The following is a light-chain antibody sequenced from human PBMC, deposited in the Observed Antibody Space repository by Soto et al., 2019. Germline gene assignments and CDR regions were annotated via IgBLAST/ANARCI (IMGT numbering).Light chain of an antibody. CDR1: QSIGNS. V-gene: IGKV1-39*01. CDR3: QHRTA. Sequence: QMTQSPSSLSASVGDRVTITCRASQSIGNSLNWYQQKSGKAPRLLIFFASNLQSGIPSRFSGSGSGTDFTLSISSLRPEDFATYYCQHRTAFGGGTKVEIK. J-gene: IGKJ4*01. CDR2: FAS.